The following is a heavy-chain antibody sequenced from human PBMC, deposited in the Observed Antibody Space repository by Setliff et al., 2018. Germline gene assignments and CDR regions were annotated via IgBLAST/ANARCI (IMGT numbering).Heavy chain of an antibody. V-gene: IGHV5-51*01. CDR2: VYCGDSNT. D-gene: IGHD5-18*01. Sequence: GESLKISCKASEYTFTNYWIGWVRQMPGKGLEWMGVVYCGDSNTRYSPSFQGQVTMSADKSIRSAYLQWSSLKASDTAMYYCARLGYSDAFDIWGQGTMVTV. J-gene: IGHJ3*02. CDR1: EYTFTNYW. CDR3: ARLGYSDAFDI.